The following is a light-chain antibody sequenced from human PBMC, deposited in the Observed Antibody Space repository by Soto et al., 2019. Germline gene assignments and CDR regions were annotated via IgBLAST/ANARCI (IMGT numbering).Light chain of an antibody. Sequence: ESVLTQSPGTLSLSPGESATLSCRASQSVSNNYLAWYQQKPGQAPRLLIYGASTRATGIPDRFSGSGSGTDFTLTISRLEPEDSAVYYCQQYGSSPTWTFGQGTKVDIK. V-gene: IGKV3-20*01. CDR2: GAS. CDR3: QQYGSSPTWT. J-gene: IGKJ1*01. CDR1: QSVSNNY.